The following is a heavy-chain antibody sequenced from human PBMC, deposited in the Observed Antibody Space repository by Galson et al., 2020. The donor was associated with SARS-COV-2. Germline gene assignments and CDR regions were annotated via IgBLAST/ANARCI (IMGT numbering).Heavy chain of an antibody. D-gene: IGHD3-22*01. CDR2: IYYSGSP. Sequence: SETLSLTCTVSGGSISSGGYYWSWIRQHPGKGLEWIGYIYYSGSPYYNPSLKSRVTISVDTSKNQFSLKLSSVTAADTAVYYCARFITMIVVQAFDIWGQGTMVTVSS. V-gene: IGHV4-31*03. CDR3: ARFITMIVVQAFDI. CDR1: GGSISSGGYY. J-gene: IGHJ3*02.